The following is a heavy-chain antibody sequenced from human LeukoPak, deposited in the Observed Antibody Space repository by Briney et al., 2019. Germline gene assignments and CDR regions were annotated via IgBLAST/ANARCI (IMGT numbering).Heavy chain of an antibody. V-gene: IGHV3-30*03. CDR3: ARERRGSASCDWFDP. CDR2: ISYDENNK. CDR1: GFTFSSHG. Sequence: GGSLRLSCAASGFTFSSHGMHWVRQAPGKGLEWVAVISYDENNKYYADSVKGRFTISRDNAKNSLYLQMNSLRAEDTAVYYCARERRGSASCDWFDPWGQGTLVTVSS. D-gene: IGHD2-2*01. J-gene: IGHJ5*02.